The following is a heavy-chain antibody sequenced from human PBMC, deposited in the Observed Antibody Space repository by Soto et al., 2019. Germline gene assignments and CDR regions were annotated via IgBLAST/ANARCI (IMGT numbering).Heavy chain of an antibody. J-gene: IGHJ6*02. CDR3: ASEDTAMDRWDYYGMVV. V-gene: IGHV4-34*01. CDR2: INHSGST. CDR1: GGSFSGYY. D-gene: IGHD5-18*01. Sequence: PSETLSLTCAVYGGSFSGYYWSWIRQPPGKGLEWIGEINHSGSTNYNPSLKSRVTISVDTSKNQFSLKLSSVTAADTAVYYCASEDTAMDRWDYYGMVVWGQGHTVTVS.